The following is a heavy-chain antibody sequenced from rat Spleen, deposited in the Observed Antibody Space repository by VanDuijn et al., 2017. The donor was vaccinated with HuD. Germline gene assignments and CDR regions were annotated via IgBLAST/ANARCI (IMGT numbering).Heavy chain of an antibody. CDR3: ARHGIYNNYGWFAY. Sequence: EVKLVESGGGLVQPGRSLKLSCAASGFNFNDYWMGWVRQAPGKGLEWIGEINMDSSKINYIPSLRDKFTISRDNAQNTLFLQMTKLGSEDTAVYYCARHGIYNNYGWFAYWGQGTLVTVSS. CDR1: GFNFNDYW. CDR2: INMDSSKI. D-gene: IGHD1-10*01. V-gene: IGHV4-2*01. J-gene: IGHJ3*01.